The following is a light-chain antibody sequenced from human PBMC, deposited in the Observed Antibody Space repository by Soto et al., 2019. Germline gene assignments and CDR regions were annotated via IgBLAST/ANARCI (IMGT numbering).Light chain of an antibody. V-gene: IGKV3-11*01. CDR1: QSVSSY. Sequence: EIVLTQSPATLALSPGERATLSCRASQSVSSYLAWYQQLPGQAPRLLIYDASNTAAGIRARFSGSGSGTDFTPTISSLDPEDFAGYYCQHRANWPPGAKFCGGTKVEIK. J-gene: IGKJ4*02. CDR2: DAS. CDR3: QHRANWPPGAK.